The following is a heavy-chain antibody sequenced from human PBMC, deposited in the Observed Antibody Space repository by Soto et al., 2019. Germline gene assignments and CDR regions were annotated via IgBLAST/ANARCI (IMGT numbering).Heavy chain of an antibody. Sequence: QVQLQESGPGLVKPSETLSLTCTVSGGSISSYYWSWIRQPPGKGLEWIGYIYYSGSTNYNPSLKGRVTISVDTSKNQFSLKLSSVTAADTAVYYCASVMRGYYYDSSGYYYADAFDIWGQGTMVTVSS. CDR2: IYYSGST. CDR3: ASVMRGYYYDSSGYYYADAFDI. V-gene: IGHV4-59*01. D-gene: IGHD3-22*01. J-gene: IGHJ3*02. CDR1: GGSISSYY.